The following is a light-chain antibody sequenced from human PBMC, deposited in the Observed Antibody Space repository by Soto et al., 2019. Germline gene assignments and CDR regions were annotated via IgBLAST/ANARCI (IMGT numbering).Light chain of an antibody. V-gene: IGKV2-30*02. CDR3: MQGTQWPWT. J-gene: IGKJ1*01. CDR1: QSLGHSDGATY. CDR2: TVS. Sequence: EVVLTQSPLSLPVTVGQPASISCRSSQSLGHSDGATYLNWFHQRPGQSPRRLIYTVSVRDSGVPNRFSGSGSGTDFTLKISRMEAEDVGIFYCMQGTQWPWTFGQGTKVAI.